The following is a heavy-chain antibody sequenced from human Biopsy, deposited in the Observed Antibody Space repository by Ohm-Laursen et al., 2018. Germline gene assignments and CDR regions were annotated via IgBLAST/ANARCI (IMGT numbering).Heavy chain of an antibody. D-gene: IGHD3-22*01. CDR1: GVSISSYF. V-gene: IGHV4-59*08. CDR3: AAYYYDSSGYFYAFHY. CDR2: GSYSGTT. J-gene: IGHJ4*02. Sequence: SDTLSLTCTVSGVSISSYFWSWIRQPLGKGLEWIGYGSYSGTTNYNPSLKGRVIISASTSKNQFSLKLSSVTAADTAMYYCAAYYYDSSGYFYAFHYWGQGTLVTVSS.